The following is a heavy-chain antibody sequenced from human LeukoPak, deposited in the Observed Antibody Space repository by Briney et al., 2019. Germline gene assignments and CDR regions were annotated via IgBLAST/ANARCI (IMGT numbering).Heavy chain of an antibody. V-gene: IGHV3-21*01. CDR1: GFTFTSFS. D-gene: IGHD3-22*01. Sequence: GGSLRLSCAASGFTFTSFSFNWVRQAPGKGLEWVSSINTVATYIYYADSVRGRFTISRDYAKNSVYLQMDSLRAEDTGVYYCARLRRNGDSGGFYYYYDYWGQGTLVTVSS. CDR3: ARLRRNGDSGGFYYYYDY. J-gene: IGHJ4*02. CDR2: INTVATYI.